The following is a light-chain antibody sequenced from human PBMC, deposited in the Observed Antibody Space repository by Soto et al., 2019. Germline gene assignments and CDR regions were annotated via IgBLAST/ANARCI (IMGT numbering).Light chain of an antibody. CDR1: SSDVGGYNY. V-gene: IGLV2-8*01. J-gene: IGLJ2*01. CDR3: SSYAGSNVVV. Sequence: QSALTQPASVSGSPGQSITISCTGTSSDVGGYNYVSWYQQHPGKAPKLMIYEVNKRPSGVPDRFSGSKSGNTASLTVSGLQAEDEADYYCSSYAGSNVVVFGGGTQLTVL. CDR2: EVN.